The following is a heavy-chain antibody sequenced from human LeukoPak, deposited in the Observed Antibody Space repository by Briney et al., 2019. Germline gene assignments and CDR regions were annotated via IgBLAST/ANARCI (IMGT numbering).Heavy chain of an antibody. Sequence: PSETLSLTCTVSGGSISSGSYYWSWIQQPAGRGLEWIGRIYTSGSTNYNPSLKSRVTMSVDTSKNQFSLKLSSVTAADTAVYYCARAQYDSSGYYNWFDPWGQGTLVTVSS. V-gene: IGHV4-61*02. CDR2: IYTSGST. CDR3: ARAQYDSSGYYNWFDP. D-gene: IGHD3-22*01. CDR1: GGSISSGSYY. J-gene: IGHJ5*02.